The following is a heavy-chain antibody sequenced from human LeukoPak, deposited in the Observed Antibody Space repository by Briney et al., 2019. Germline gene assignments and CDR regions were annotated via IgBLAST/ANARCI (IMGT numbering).Heavy chain of an antibody. CDR1: GFTFSSYN. V-gene: IGHV3-48*04. J-gene: IGHJ4*02. Sequence: GGSLRLSCAASGFTFSSYNMNWVRQAPGKGLEWVSHISSSSSTIYYADSVKGRFTISRDNAKNSLYLQMNSLRAEDTAVYYCARGLLGPRRFDYWGQGTLVTVSS. CDR2: ISSSSSTI. CDR3: ARGLLGPRRFDY. D-gene: IGHD3-10*01.